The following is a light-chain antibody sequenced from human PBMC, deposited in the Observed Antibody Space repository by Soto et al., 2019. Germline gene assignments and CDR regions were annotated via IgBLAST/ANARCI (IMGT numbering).Light chain of an antibody. CDR3: QQSYSTLEWT. J-gene: IGKJ1*01. V-gene: IGKV1-39*01. CDR1: QSISSY. Sequence: DIQMTQSPSSLSASVGDRVTITCPASQSISSYLNWYQQKPGKAPKLLIYAASSLQSGVPSRFSGSGSGTDFTLTISSLQPEDFATYYCQQSYSTLEWTFGQGTKVEIK. CDR2: AAS.